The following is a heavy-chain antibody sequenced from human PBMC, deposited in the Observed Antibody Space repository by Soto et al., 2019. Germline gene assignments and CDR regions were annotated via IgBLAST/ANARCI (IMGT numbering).Heavy chain of an antibody. J-gene: IGHJ4*02. D-gene: IGHD3-3*01. CDR1: GDSNSTFY. Sequence: SETLSLTCTVSGDSNSTFYWSWIRQPPGKGLEWIGYIHYSGSTNYNPSLKSQVIISVDTSKNQFSLKLSSVTAADTAVYFCARVRSNLFDYWGQGTLVTVSS. CDR3: ARVRSNLFDY. CDR2: IHYSGST. V-gene: IGHV4-59*01.